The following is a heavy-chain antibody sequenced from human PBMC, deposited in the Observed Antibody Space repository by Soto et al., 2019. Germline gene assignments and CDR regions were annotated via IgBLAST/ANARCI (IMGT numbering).Heavy chain of an antibody. CDR3: VKAILYGSGSYYLA. Sequence: GGSLRLSCSASGFTFSSYAMHWVRQAPGKGPEYVSAISSDGGSTYYADSVKGRFTISRDNSKNTLYLQMSSLRAEDTAVYYCVKAILYGSGSYYLAWGQGTLVTVSS. V-gene: IGHV3-64D*06. CDR2: ISSDGGST. D-gene: IGHD3-10*01. J-gene: IGHJ5*02. CDR1: GFTFSSYA.